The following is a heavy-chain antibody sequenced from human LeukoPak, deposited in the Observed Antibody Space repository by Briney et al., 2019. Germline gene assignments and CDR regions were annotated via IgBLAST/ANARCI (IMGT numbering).Heavy chain of an antibody. Sequence: GASVKVSCKASGYTFTSYDINWVRQATGQGLEWMGWMNPNSGNTGYAQKFQGRVTMTRNTSISTAYMELSSLRSEDTAVYYCARGRVEAGPYHYYMDVWGKGTTVTISS. V-gene: IGHV1-8*01. CDR2: MNPNSGNT. CDR3: ARGRVEAGPYHYYMDV. CDR1: GYTFTSYD. J-gene: IGHJ6*03. D-gene: IGHD6-19*01.